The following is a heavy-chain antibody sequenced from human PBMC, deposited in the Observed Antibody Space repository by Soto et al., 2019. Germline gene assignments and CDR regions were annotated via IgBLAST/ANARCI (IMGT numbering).Heavy chain of an antibody. CDR3: ARAGGLYSDSSGYYHAAFDI. J-gene: IGHJ3*02. V-gene: IGHV1-69*13. D-gene: IGHD3-22*01. Sequence: SVKVSCKASGGTFSSYAISWVRRAPGQGLEWMGGIIPIFGTANYAQKFQGRVTITADESTSTTYMELSSLRSEDTAVYYCARAGGLYSDSSGYYHAAFDIWGQGTMVTVSS. CDR1: GGTFSSYA. CDR2: IIPIFGTA.